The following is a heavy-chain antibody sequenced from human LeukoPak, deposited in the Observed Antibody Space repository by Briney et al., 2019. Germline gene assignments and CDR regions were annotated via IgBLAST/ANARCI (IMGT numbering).Heavy chain of an antibody. D-gene: IGHD6-19*01. Sequence: GGSLRLSCAASGFTFSSYAMRWVRQAPGKGLEWVSAISGSGGSTYYADSVKGRFTISRDNSKDTLYLQMNSLRGEDTAVYYCAKDRAQWLVEYFLHWGQGTLVTVSS. CDR2: ISGSGGST. J-gene: IGHJ1*01. V-gene: IGHV3-23*01. CDR1: GFTFSSYA. CDR3: AKDRAQWLVEYFLH.